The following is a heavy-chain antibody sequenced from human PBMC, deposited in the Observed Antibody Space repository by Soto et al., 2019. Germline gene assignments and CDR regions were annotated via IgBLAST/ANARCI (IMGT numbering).Heavy chain of an antibody. J-gene: IGHJ5*02. CDR3: ARYSGSDYAGWFDP. Sequence: QLQLQESGSGLVKPSQTLSLTCAVSGGSINSGGYSWSWIRQPPGKGLEWIGYTSQSGSTDYNPSLKSRVTISIDRSKNQISLKLGSVTAADTAVYYCARYSGSDYAGWFDPWGQGTLVTVSS. D-gene: IGHD5-12*01. V-gene: IGHV4-30-2*01. CDR1: GGSINSGGYS. CDR2: TSQSGST.